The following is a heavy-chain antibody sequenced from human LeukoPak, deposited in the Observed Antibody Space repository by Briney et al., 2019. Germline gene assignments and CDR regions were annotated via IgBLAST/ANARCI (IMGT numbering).Heavy chain of an antibody. CDR3: ARVKKIAAADQNAPPHDYGMDV. J-gene: IGHJ6*02. D-gene: IGHD6-13*01. CDR2: ISGSGGST. CDR1: GFTFSSYA. Sequence: PGGSLRLSCAASGFTFSSYAMSWVRQAPGKGLEWVSAISGSGGSTYYADSVKGRFTISRDNSKNTLYLQMNSLRAEDTAVYYCARVKKIAAADQNAPPHDYGMDVWGQGTTVTVSS. V-gene: IGHV3-23*01.